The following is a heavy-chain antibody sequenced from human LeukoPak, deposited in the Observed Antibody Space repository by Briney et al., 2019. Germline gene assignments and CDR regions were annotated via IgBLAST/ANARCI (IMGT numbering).Heavy chain of an antibody. CDR1: GYTFTSYY. D-gene: IGHD3-9*01. V-gene: IGHV1-46*01. J-gene: IGHJ6*02. CDR2: INPSGGST. Sequence: ASVKVSCKASGYTFTSYYMHWVRQAPGQGLEWMGIINPSGGSTSYAQEFQGRVTMTRDTSTSTVYMELSSLRSEDTAVYYCASRGPHTAAYYDILTGYYINSYYYGMDVWGQGTTVTVSS. CDR3: ASRGPHTAAYYDILTGYYINSYYYGMDV.